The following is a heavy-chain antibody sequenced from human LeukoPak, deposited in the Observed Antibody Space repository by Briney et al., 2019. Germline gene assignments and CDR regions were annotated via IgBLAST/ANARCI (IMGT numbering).Heavy chain of an antibody. J-gene: IGHJ5*02. Sequence: RRSGPALVKPTQTLTLTCTFSGFSLSTSGMCVSWIRQPPGKALEWLARIDWDDDKYYSTSLKTRLTISKDTSKNQVVLTMTNMDPVNTATYYCARIRHLQKGSGYQYNWFDPWGQGTLVTVSS. CDR3: ARIRHLQKGSGYQYNWFDP. V-gene: IGHV2-70*11. D-gene: IGHD3-22*01. CDR2: IDWDDDK. CDR1: GFSLSTSGMC.